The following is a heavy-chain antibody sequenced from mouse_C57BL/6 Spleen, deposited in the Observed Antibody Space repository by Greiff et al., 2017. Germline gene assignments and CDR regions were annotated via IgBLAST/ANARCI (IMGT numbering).Heavy chain of an antibody. J-gene: IGHJ3*01. CDR3: TKERIDVQFAY. CDR2: IYPGNSDT. CDR1: GYTFTSYW. V-gene: IGHV1-5*01. Sequence: DVQLQESGAVLARPGASVKMSCKTSGYTFTSYWMPWVKQRPGQGLEWIGAIYPGNSDTSYNQKFKGKAKLTAVTSASTAYMELSSLTNEDSAVYYCTKERIDVQFAYWGQGTLVTVSA.